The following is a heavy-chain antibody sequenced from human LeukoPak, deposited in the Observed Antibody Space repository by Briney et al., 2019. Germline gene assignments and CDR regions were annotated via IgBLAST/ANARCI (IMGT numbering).Heavy chain of an antibody. D-gene: IGHD3-10*01. CDR1: GGSISSSSYY. J-gene: IGHJ6*03. CDR3: AGGDPNNYYGSGSPLPPYYMDV. CDR2: IYYSGST. Sequence: PSETLSLTCTVSGGSISSSSYYWGWIRQPPGKGLEWIGSIYYSGSTNYNPSLKSRVTISVDTSKNQFSLKLSSVTAADTAVYYCAGGDPNNYYGSGSPLPPYYMDVWGKGTTVTVSS. V-gene: IGHV4-39*07.